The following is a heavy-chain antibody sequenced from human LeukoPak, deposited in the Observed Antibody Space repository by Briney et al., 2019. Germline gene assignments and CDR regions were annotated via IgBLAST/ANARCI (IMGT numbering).Heavy chain of an antibody. CDR2: ISGSGGST. J-gene: IGHJ5*02. D-gene: IGHD3-10*01. V-gene: IGHV3-23*01. CDR1: GFIFSSHA. CDR3: AKAYYYGSGSYPCWFDP. Sequence: GGSLRLSCAASGFIFSSHAMSWVRQAPGKELEWVSAISGSGGSTYYADSVKGRFTISRDNSKNTLYLQMNSLRAEDTAVYYCAKAYYYGSGSYPCWFDPWGQGTLVTVSS.